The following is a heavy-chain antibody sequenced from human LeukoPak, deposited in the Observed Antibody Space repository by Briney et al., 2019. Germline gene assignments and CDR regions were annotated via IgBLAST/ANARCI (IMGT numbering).Heavy chain of an antibody. D-gene: IGHD6-19*01. CDR3: AKDSELAVAGSFDY. V-gene: IGHV3-33*06. CDR1: GFTFCSYG. Sequence: GGSLRLSXAASGFTFCSYGMHWVRQTPGKGLEWVAVIWYDGSNKYYADSVKGRFTISRDNSKNTLYLQMNSLRAEDTAVYYCAKDSELAVAGSFDYWGQGTLVTVSS. J-gene: IGHJ4*02. CDR2: IWYDGSNK.